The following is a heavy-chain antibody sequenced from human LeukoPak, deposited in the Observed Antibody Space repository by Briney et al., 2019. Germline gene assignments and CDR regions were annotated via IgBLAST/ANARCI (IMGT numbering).Heavy chain of an antibody. CDR3: ARGLPSGSYYDY. D-gene: IGHD1-26*01. V-gene: IGHV4-31*03. CDR2: IYYSGST. CDR1: GGSISSGGYY. Sequence: SQTLSLTCTVSGGSISSGGYYWSWIRQHPGKGLEWIGYIYYSGSTYYNPSLKSRVTISVDTSKNQFSLKLSSVTAAATAVYYCARGLPSGSYYDYWGQGTLVTVSS. J-gene: IGHJ4*02.